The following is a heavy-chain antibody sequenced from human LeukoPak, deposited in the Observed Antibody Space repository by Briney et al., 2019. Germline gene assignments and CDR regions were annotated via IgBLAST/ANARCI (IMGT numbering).Heavy chain of an antibody. D-gene: IGHD6-6*01. Sequence: PGRSLRLSCAASGFTFDDYAMHWVRKAPGKGLEWVSGISWNSGSIGYADSVKGRFTISRDNAKNSLYLQMNSLRAEDTALYYCAKDDSSSSLDYWGQGTLVTVSS. CDR1: GFTFDDYA. CDR2: ISWNSGSI. V-gene: IGHV3-9*01. J-gene: IGHJ4*02. CDR3: AKDDSSSSLDY.